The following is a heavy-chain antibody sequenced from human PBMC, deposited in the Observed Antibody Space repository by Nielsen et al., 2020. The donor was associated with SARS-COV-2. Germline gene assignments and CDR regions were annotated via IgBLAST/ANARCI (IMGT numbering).Heavy chain of an antibody. Sequence: ASVKVSCKASGGTFSSYAISWVRQAPGQGLEWMGWISAYNGNTNYAQKLQGRVTTTTDTSTSTAYMELRSLRSDDTAVYYCARGTYYYDSSPSDYWGQGTLVTVSS. V-gene: IGHV1-18*01. CDR2: ISAYNGNT. CDR1: GGTFSSYA. J-gene: IGHJ4*02. CDR3: ARGTYYYDSSPSDY. D-gene: IGHD3-22*01.